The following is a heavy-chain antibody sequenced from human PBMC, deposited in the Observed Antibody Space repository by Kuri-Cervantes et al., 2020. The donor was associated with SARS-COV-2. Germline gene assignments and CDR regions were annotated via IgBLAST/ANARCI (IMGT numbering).Heavy chain of an antibody. Sequence: ASVKVSCKASGYTFTSYGISWVRQAPGQGLEWMGWISAYNGNTNYAQKLQGRVTMTTDTSTSTAYMELRSLRSDDTAVYYCARSIVVVVADYYGMDVWGQGTTVTVSS. CDR3: ARSIVVVVADYYGMDV. D-gene: IGHD2-15*01. CDR2: ISAYNGNT. CDR1: GYTFTSYG. V-gene: IGHV1-18*01. J-gene: IGHJ6*02.